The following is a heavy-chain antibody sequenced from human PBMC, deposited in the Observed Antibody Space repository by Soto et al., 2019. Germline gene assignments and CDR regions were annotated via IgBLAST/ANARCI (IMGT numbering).Heavy chain of an antibody. CDR2: MNPNSGNT. J-gene: IGHJ5*02. Sequence: ASVKVSCKASGYTFTSYDINWVRQATGQGLEWMGWMNPNSGNTGYAQKFQGRVTMTRNTSISTAYMELSSLRSEDTAVYYCARAAPTEYCIVGRCSSRSFLPWGQGTLVTVSS. CDR3: ARAAPTEYCIVGRCSSRSFLP. CDR1: GYTFTSYD. D-gene: IGHD2-15*01. V-gene: IGHV1-8*01.